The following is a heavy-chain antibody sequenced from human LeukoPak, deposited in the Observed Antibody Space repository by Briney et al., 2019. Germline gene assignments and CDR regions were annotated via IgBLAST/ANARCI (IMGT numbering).Heavy chain of an antibody. J-gene: IGHJ4*02. Sequence: GGSLRPSCAASGFTFDDYGMSWVRQAPGKGLEWVSSIDWNGSSTGYADSVKGRFTISRDDAKNSLYLQMNSLRAEDTALYHCARDADYYFDQWGQGTPVTVSS. V-gene: IGHV3-20*01. CDR1: GFTFDDYG. CDR2: IDWNGSST. CDR3: ARDADYYFDQ.